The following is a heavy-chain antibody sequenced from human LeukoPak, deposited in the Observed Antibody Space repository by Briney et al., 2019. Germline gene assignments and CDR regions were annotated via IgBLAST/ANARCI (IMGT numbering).Heavy chain of an antibody. Sequence: ASVKVSCKASGYTFTSYAMHWVRQAPGQRLEWMGWINAGNGNTKYSQKFQSRVTITRDTSASTAYMELSSLRSEDTAVYYCARGGDYGDYDWFDPWGQGTLVTVSS. D-gene: IGHD4-17*01. CDR1: GYTFTSYA. CDR2: INAGNGNT. V-gene: IGHV1-3*01. J-gene: IGHJ5*02. CDR3: ARGGDYGDYDWFDP.